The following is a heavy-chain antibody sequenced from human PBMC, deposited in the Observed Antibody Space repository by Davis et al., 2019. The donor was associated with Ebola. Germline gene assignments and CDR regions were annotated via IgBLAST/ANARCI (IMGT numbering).Heavy chain of an antibody. CDR3: ARGIGGGAWFDP. CDR1: GGSFSGYY. Sequence: ESLKISCAVYGGSFSGYYWSWIRQPPGKGLEWIGEINHSGSTNYNPSLKSRVTISVDTSKNQFSLKLSSVTAADTAVYYCARGIGGGAWFDPWGQGTLVTVSS. CDR2: INHSGST. J-gene: IGHJ5*02. D-gene: IGHD3-10*01. V-gene: IGHV4-34*01.